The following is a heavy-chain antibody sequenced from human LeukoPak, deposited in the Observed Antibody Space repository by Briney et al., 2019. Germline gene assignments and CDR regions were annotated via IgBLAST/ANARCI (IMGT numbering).Heavy chain of an antibody. Sequence: PPGGSLRLSCAASGFTFSSYVMSWVRQAPARGLEWVSAISVFGGSTFYAAFVQGSFTHSSDNSKNTVFLEINSLNAHEPAGDYCAKDPAQRGSGINLFELWAQGTLDSVS. CDR1: GFTFSSYV. CDR3: AKDPAQRGSGINLFEL. V-gene: IGHV3-23*01. CDR2: ISVFGGST. J-gene: IGHJ5*02. D-gene: IGHD3-10*01.